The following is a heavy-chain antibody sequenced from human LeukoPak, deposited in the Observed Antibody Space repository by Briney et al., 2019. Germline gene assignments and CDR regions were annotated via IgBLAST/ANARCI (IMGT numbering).Heavy chain of an antibody. Sequence: SETLSLTCTVSGGSFSTYYWYWIRQAPGKGLESIGYIYYSGTTNYNPSLKSRVTISINTSKNQFSLKLSSVTAADTAVYYCARDGCSGGSCYYFDYWGQGTLVTVSS. CDR1: GGSFSTYY. CDR2: IYYSGTT. V-gene: IGHV4-59*01. J-gene: IGHJ4*02. CDR3: ARDGCSGGSCYYFDY. D-gene: IGHD2-15*01.